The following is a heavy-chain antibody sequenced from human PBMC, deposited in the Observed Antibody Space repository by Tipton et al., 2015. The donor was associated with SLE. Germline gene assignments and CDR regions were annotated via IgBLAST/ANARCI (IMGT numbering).Heavy chain of an antibody. CDR3: ARLRGIDAFDI. J-gene: IGHJ3*02. CDR1: GGSISTYY. V-gene: IGHV4-59*12. Sequence: TLSLTCTVSGGSISTYYWSWIRQPPKQGLEWIGWIYHTGSTDYNPSLKSRVTISVDTSKNQFSLRLSSVTAADTAVYYCARLRGIDAFDIWGQGTMVTVSS. D-gene: IGHD6-13*01. CDR2: IYHTGST.